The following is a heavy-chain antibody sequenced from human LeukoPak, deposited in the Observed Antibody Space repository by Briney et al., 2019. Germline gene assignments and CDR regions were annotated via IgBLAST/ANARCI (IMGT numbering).Heavy chain of an antibody. J-gene: IGHJ4*02. Sequence: GGSLRLSCAASGFPFSSYGMHWVRQAPGKGLEYVSSISSNGGSTYYANSVKGRFTISRDNSKDTLYLQMGSLRAEDMAVYYCARGLFGTTDYWGQGTLVTVSS. CDR2: ISSNGGST. CDR3: ARGLFGTTDY. CDR1: GFPFSSYG. D-gene: IGHD2/OR15-2a*01. V-gene: IGHV3-64*01.